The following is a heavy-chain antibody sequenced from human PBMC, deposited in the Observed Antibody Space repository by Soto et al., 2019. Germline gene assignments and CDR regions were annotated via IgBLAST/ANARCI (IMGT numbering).Heavy chain of an antibody. CDR1: AGSISSGGYY. J-gene: IGHJ6*02. CDR3: ARSSTTVFTLLATYYYCGMDV. V-gene: IGHV4-31*03. Sequence: PSETLSLTCTVSAGSISSGGYYGSWIRQHPEKGLEWIGYIYYSGSTYYNPSLKSRVTISVDTSKNQFSLKLSSVTAADTAVYYCARSSTTVFTLLATYYYCGMDVWGPAPAVTLFS. CDR2: IYYSGST. D-gene: IGHD4-4*01.